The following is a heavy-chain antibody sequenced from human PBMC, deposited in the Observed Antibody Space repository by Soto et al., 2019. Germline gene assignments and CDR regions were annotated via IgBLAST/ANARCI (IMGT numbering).Heavy chain of an antibody. D-gene: IGHD6-6*01. J-gene: IGHJ4*02. CDR2: INPRDSDT. CDR3: ARPGSSSSDY. CDR1: GYSFTTYW. Sequence: GESLTLSCKGSGYSFTTYWIGWVRQMPGKGLEWMGIINPRDSDTRYSPSFQGQVTISADKSINTAYLQWSSLKASDSAMYYCARPGSSSSDYWGQGTLVTVSS. V-gene: IGHV5-51*01.